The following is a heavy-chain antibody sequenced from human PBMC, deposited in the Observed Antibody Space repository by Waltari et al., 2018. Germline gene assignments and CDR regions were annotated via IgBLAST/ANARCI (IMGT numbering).Heavy chain of an antibody. CDR1: GASFSSYT. V-gene: IGHV4-39*01. D-gene: IGHD6-13*01. Sequence: QLHLQESVPGLVKPPETMSLRFFVPGASFSSYTWAWIRQSPGKGLEWIGTMHTNGNTYYNPSLNRRVSISVDMSKNQFSLKLSSLTAADTAVYYCARLPTGYPNWVDPWGQGTLVTVSS. CDR2: MHTNGNT. J-gene: IGHJ5*02. CDR3: ARLPTGYPNWVDP.